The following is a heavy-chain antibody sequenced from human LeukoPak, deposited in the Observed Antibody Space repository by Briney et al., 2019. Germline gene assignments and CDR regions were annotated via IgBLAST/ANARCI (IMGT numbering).Heavy chain of an antibody. CDR2: INHSGST. J-gene: IGHJ4*02. Sequence: SETLSLTCAVYGGSFSGYYWSWIRQPPGKGLEWIGEINHSGSTNYNPSLQSRVTISVDTSKNQFSLKLSSVTAADTAVYYCARSSYGDYWDYWGQGTLVTVSS. CDR1: GGSFSGYY. D-gene: IGHD4-17*01. CDR3: ARSSYGDYWDY. V-gene: IGHV4-34*01.